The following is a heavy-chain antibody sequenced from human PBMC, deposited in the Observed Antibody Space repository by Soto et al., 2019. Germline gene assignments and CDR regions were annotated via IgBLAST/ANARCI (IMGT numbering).Heavy chain of an antibody. CDR3: AGLSSRYWNGNYHDGIYV. CDR2: VNPDGSIT. J-gene: IGHJ6*02. Sequence: PGGSLRLSCTASGFTFSNYWVNWVRQAPGKGLVWVSRVNPDGSITTYADSVKGRFSISRDNARNTVYLQMDSLGGDDTAVYFCAGLSSRYWNGNYHDGIYVRSQRTTVTVS. CDR1: GFTFSNYW. V-gene: IGHV3-74*03. D-gene: IGHD1-1*01.